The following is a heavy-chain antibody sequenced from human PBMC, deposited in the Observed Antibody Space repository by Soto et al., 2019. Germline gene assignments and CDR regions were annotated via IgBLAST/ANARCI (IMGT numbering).Heavy chain of an antibody. J-gene: IGHJ4*02. V-gene: IGHV4-30-4*01. CDR3: SRVRYWPAGRCFLQCCDS. Sequence: WTIISKTTGQALEYIGYIYKSATTYYNPSFESRVAISVDTSKSQFSLNVTSVTAADTAVYFCSRVRYWPAGRCFLQCCDSWGQGVLVSSP. D-gene: IGHD2-2*01. CDR2: IYKSATT.